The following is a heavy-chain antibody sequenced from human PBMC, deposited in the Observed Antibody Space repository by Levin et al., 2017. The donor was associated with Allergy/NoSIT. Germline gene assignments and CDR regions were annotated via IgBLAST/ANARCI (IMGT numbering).Heavy chain of an antibody. CDR2: IYYSGST. CDR1: GGSVSSGSYY. D-gene: IGHD1-14*01. V-gene: IGHV4-61*01. Sequence: SETLSLTCTVSGGSVSSGSYYWSWIRQPPGKGLEWIGYIYYSGSTNYNPSLKSRVTISVDTSKNQFSLKLSSVTAADTAVYYCARAPKTELWALDAFDSWGQGTMVTVSS. CDR3: ARAPKTELWALDAFDS. J-gene: IGHJ3*02.